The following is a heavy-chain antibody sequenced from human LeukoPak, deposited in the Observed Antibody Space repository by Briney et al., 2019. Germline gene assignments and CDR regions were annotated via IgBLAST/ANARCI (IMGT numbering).Heavy chain of an antibody. J-gene: IGHJ4*02. CDR1: GFTFSSYW. CDR2: IKQDGSEK. CDR3: TRHVFGDPRRVFDY. Sequence: PGGSLRLSCAASGFTFSSYWMSWVRQAPGKGLEWVANIKQDGSEKYYVDSVKGRFTISRDNAKNSLYLQMNSLKTEDTAVYYCTRHVFGDPRRVFDYWGQGTLVTVSS. D-gene: IGHD4-17*01. V-gene: IGHV3-7*03.